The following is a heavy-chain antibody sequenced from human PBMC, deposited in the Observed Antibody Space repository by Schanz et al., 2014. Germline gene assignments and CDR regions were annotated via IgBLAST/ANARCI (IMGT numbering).Heavy chain of an antibody. CDR3: ARDGYSVVVISPTESFDI. V-gene: IGHV3-33*08. J-gene: IGHJ4*02. Sequence: VQLLESGGGLVQPGRSLRLSCAASGFTLSSYGMHWVRQAPGKGLEWVAFINSDGTKRFYADSVKSRFTISRDNSRNTLYLQMNSLRAEDTAVYYCARDGYSVVVISPTESFDIWGQGTLVTVSS. CDR2: INSDGTKR. CDR1: GFTLSSYG. D-gene: IGHD2-21*01.